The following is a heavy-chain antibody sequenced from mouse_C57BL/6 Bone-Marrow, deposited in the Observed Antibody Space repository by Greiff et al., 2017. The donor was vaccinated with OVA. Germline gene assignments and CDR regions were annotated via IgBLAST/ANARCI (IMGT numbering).Heavy chain of an antibody. CDR3: AFYYGSSYRYFDV. Sequence: QLQESGPELVKPGASVKISCKASGYSFTDYNMNWVKQSNGKSLEWIGVINPNDSTTSYNQKFKGKATLTVDKSSSTAYMQLNSLTSEDSAVYYCAFYYGSSYRYFDVWGTGTTVTVSS. D-gene: IGHD1-1*01. V-gene: IGHV1-39*01. CDR1: GYSFTDYN. CDR2: INPNDSTT. J-gene: IGHJ1*03.